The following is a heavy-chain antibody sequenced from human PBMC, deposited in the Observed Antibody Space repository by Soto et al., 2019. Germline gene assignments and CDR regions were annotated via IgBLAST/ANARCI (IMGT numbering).Heavy chain of an antibody. Sequence: ETLYISWQGSGYRFSSYWIGCVRQMPGKGLEWMGIIYPGDSDTRYIPSFQGQVTISADKSISTAYLQWSSLKASETAMYYCARLVGRYSSSSVDVWGQGITLTVYS. CDR1: GYRFSSYW. V-gene: IGHV5-51*01. J-gene: IGHJ6*02. CDR3: ARLVGRYSSSSVDV. D-gene: IGHD6-6*01. CDR2: IYPGDSDT.